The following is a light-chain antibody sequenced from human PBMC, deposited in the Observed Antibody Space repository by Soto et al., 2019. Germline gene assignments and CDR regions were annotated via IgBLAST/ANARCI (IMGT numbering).Light chain of an antibody. CDR2: AAS. V-gene: IGKV1-8*01. J-gene: IGKJ4*01. Sequence: IRMTQSPSSLSASTGDRVTITCRASQGISSYLAWYHQKPGKAPKLLIYAASTLQSGVPSRFSGSGSGTDFTLTISCLQSEDFATYYCQQYYSYPLTFGGGTKMDIK. CDR1: QGISSY. CDR3: QQYYSYPLT.